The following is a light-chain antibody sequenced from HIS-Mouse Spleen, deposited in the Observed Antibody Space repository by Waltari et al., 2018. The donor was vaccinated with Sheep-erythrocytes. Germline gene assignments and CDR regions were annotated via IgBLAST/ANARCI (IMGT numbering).Light chain of an antibody. J-gene: IGLJ2*01. Sequence: SYVLTQPPSVSVAPGKTARITCGGNNLGSKRVHWYQQKPGQAPVVVVYDDSDRPSGIPERFSGSNSGNTATLTISRVEAGDEADYYCQVWDSSSVVFGGGTKLTVL. CDR1: NLGSKR. CDR2: DDS. V-gene: IGLV3-21*03. CDR3: QVWDSSSVV.